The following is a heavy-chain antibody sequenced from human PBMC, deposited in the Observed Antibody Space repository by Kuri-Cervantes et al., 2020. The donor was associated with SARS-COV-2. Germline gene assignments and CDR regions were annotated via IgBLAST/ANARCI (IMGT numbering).Heavy chain of an antibody. Sequence: GESLKISCAASGSTFSSYAMSWVRQAPGKGLEWVSAISGSGGSTYYADSVKGRFTISRDNSKNTLYLQMNSLRAEDTAVYYCAKDMRGTRTYFDYWGQGTLVTVSS. CDR1: GSTFSSYA. V-gene: IGHV3-23*01. D-gene: IGHD1-7*01. CDR2: ISGSGGST. CDR3: AKDMRGTRTYFDY. J-gene: IGHJ4*02.